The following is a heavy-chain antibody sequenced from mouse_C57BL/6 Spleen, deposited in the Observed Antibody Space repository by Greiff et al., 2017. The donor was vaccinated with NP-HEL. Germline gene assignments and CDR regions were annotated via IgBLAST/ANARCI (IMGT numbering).Heavy chain of an antibody. Sequence: QVQLKQPGAELVMPGASVKLSCKASGYTFTSYWMHWVKQRPGQGLEWIGEIDPSDSYTNYNQKFKGKSTLTVDKSSSTAYMQLSSLTSEDSAVYYCARRIYYGSSYRSAMDYWGQGTSVTVSS. V-gene: IGHV1-69*01. CDR1: GYTFTSYW. J-gene: IGHJ4*01. CDR3: ARRIYYGSSYRSAMDY. CDR2: IDPSDSYT. D-gene: IGHD1-1*01.